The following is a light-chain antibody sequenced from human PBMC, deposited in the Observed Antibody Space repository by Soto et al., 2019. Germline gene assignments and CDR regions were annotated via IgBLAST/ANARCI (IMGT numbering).Light chain of an antibody. CDR1: SRDVGSFNL. Sequence: QSALTQPASVSGSPGQSIAISCAGTSRDVGSFNLVSWYQQHPGKAPKLLIYEGTKWPSGVSNRFSGSKSGNTASLTISGLQAEDEADYYCCSLGGSTTYVLFGGGTKVTVL. CDR3: CSLGGSTTYVL. J-gene: IGLJ2*01. CDR2: EGT. V-gene: IGLV2-23*01.